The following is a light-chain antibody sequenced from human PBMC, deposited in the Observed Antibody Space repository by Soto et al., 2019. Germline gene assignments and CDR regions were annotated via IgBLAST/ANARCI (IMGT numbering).Light chain of an antibody. CDR1: SGSIASNY. V-gene: IGLV6-57*04. CDR3: QSYDSSNHEVV. CDR2: EDN. J-gene: IGLJ2*01. Sequence: NFMLTQPHSVSESPGKTVTISCTRSSGSIASNYVQWYQQRPGSAPTTVIYEDNQRPSGVPDRFSGSIDSSSNSASLTISGRKTEDEADYYCQSYDSSNHEVVFGGGTKVTVL.